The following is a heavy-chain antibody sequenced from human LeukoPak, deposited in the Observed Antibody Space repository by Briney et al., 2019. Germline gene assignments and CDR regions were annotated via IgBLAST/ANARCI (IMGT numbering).Heavy chain of an antibody. CDR3: ASSRQLFGGVTPPDY. V-gene: IGHV4-39*07. CDR2: IYYSGST. J-gene: IGHJ4*02. CDR1: GGSISSSSYY. D-gene: IGHD3-16*01. Sequence: PSETLSLTCTVSGGSISSSSYYWGWIRQPPGKGLEWIGSIYYSGSTYYNPSLKSRVTISVDTSKNQFSLKLSSVTAADTAVYYCASSRQLFGGVTPPDYWGQGTLVTVSS.